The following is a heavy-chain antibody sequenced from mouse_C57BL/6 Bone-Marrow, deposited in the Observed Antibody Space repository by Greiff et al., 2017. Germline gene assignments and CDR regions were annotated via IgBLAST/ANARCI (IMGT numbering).Heavy chain of an antibody. J-gene: IGHJ3*01. CDR1: GYTFTSYW. D-gene: IGHD2-2*01. CDR2: IYPGNSDT. V-gene: IGHV1-5*01. Sequence: EVQLQQSGTVLARPGASVKMSRKTSGYTFTSYWMHWVKQRPGQGLEWIGAIYPGNSDTSYNQKFKGKAKLTAVTSASTAYMELSSLTNEDSAVYYCTRSSTMVTSWFAYWGQGALVTVSA. CDR3: TRSSTMVTSWFAY.